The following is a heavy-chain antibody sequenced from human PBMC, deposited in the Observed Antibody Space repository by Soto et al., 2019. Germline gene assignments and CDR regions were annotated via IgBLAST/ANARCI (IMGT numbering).Heavy chain of an antibody. D-gene: IGHD3-10*01. CDR2: INPNSGGT. CDR3: ARAQSVWFGELSDNFDY. Sequence: ASVKVSCKASGYTFTGYYMHWVRQAPGQGLEWMGWINPNSGGTNYAQKFQGWVTISVDTSKNQFSLKLSSVTAADTAVYYCARAQSVWFGELSDNFDYWGQGTLVTVSS. V-gene: IGHV1-2*04. CDR1: GYTFTGYY. J-gene: IGHJ4*02.